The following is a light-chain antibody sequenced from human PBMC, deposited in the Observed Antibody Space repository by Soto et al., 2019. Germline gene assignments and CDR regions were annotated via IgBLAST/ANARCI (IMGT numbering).Light chain of an antibody. V-gene: IGKV1-12*01. J-gene: IGKJ1*01. CDR1: QDIGSW. CDR2: TAS. Sequence: DIQMTQSPSSVSASVGERVTISCRASQDIGSWLAWYQQRPGEAPKLLIYTASSLESGVPSRFSGSGSGTDFTLTISSLQPEEVATYYCQQVNSFPQTFGQGTKVEIK. CDR3: QQVNSFPQT.